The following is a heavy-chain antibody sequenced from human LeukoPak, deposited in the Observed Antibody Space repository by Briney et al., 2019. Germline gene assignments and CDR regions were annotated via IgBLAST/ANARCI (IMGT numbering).Heavy chain of an antibody. J-gene: IGHJ5*01. D-gene: IGHD3-10*01. V-gene: IGHV3-74*01. Sequence: GGSLRLSCAASGFTFSSYWMHWVRQTAGKGLMWVARIKSDGSTIYADSVQGRFTISRDNAKNTVYLQMNSLRVDDTAIYYCTRAITYFYGSVTYDWFDSWGQGTRVTVSS. CDR2: IKSDGST. CDR1: GFTFSSYW. CDR3: TRAITYFYGSVTYDWFDS.